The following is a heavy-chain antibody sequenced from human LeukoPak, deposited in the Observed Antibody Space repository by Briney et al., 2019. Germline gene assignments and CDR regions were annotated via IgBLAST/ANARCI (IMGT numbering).Heavy chain of an antibody. J-gene: IGHJ5*02. CDR2: MYYSGST. CDR3: ARPYYYDSRIDP. D-gene: IGHD3-22*01. CDR1: GGSISSGDYY. Sequence: SQTLSLTCTVSGGSISSGDYYWSWIRQPPGKGLEWIGYMYYSGSTYYNPSLKSRATISIDTSKNQFSLKLSSVTAADTAVYYCARPYYYDSRIDPWGQGTLVTVSS. V-gene: IGHV4-30-4*01.